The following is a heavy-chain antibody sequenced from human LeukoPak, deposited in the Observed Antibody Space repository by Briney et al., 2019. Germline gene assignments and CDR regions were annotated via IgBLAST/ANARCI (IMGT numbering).Heavy chain of an antibody. Sequence: SEALSLTCTVSGGSISSSSYYWGWIRQPPGKGRGWFGSIYYSGSTYYNPSLKSRATISVDTSKNQFSLKLSSVTAADTAVYYCARRTWIQLEKEYWGQGTLVTVSS. CDR2: IYYSGST. J-gene: IGHJ4*02. D-gene: IGHD5-18*01. CDR1: GGSISSSSYY. CDR3: ARRTWIQLEKEY. V-gene: IGHV4-39*01.